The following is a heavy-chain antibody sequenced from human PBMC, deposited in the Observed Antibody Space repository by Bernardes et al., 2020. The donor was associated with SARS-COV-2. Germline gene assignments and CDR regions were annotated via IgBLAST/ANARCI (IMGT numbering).Heavy chain of an antibody. CDR2: INHSGST. D-gene: IGHD3-10*01. Sequence: SDTLSLTCAVYGGSFSGYYWSWIRQPPGKGLEWIGEINHSGSTNYNPSLKSRVTISVDTSKNQFSLKLSSVTAADTAVYYCARGLIRGSDYWGQGTLVTVSS. J-gene: IGHJ4*02. V-gene: IGHV4-34*01. CDR3: ARGLIRGSDY. CDR1: GGSFSGYY.